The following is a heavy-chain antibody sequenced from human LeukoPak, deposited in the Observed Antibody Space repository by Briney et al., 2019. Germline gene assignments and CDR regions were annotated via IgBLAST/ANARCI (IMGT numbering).Heavy chain of an antibody. V-gene: IGHV4-34*01. D-gene: IGHD6-13*01. CDR2: INHSGST. J-gene: IGHJ4*02. Sequence: PSETLSLTCAVYGGSFSGYYWSWIRQPPGKGLEWIGEINHSGSTNYNPSLKSRVTISVDTSKNQFSLKLSSVTAADTAVYYCASGYSSSWYNVYWGQGTLVTVSS. CDR3: ASGYSSSWYNVY. CDR1: GGSFSGYY.